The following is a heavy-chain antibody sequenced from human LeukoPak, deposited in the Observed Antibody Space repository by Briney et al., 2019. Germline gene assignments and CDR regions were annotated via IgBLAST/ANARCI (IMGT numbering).Heavy chain of an antibody. Sequence: GGSLRLSCAASGFTFSDYYMSWIRQAPGKGLEWLSYISSSSRDTKYADSVKGRFTISRDNGKNSMYLQMNSLRDEDTAVYYCARAAYASSPDYWGQGTLVTVSS. V-gene: IGHV3-11*06. J-gene: IGHJ4*02. CDR3: ARAAYASSPDY. CDR1: GFTFSDYY. CDR2: ISSSSRDT. D-gene: IGHD2-2*01.